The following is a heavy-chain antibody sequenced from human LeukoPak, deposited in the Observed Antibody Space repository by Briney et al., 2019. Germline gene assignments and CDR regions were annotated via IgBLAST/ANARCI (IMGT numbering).Heavy chain of an antibody. Sequence: GGSLRLSCAASGFTFSSYWMNWVRQAPGKGLEWVANIKQDGSEKFYVDSVKGRFTISRDNAKNSLFLQMNSLRAEDTAVYYCARDLTWDSSAPDGGPWGQGTLVTVSS. D-gene: IGHD3-22*01. CDR2: IKQDGSEK. CDR1: GFTFSSYW. V-gene: IGHV3-7*01. J-gene: IGHJ4*02. CDR3: ARDLTWDSSAPDGGP.